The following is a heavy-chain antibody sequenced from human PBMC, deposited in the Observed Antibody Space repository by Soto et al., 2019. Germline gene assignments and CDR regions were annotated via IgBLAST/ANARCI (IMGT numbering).Heavy chain of an antibody. V-gene: IGHV3-74*01. CDR1: GFTFSTYW. J-gene: IGHJ6*04. Sequence: GGSLRLSCAASGFTFSTYWMHWVRQAPGKGLVWVSRINGDGSSTSYGDSVKGRFTISRDNAKNALYLQMSSLRAEDTAVYYCARAPDFCNWVNVWGKGTTVTVTS. CDR3: ARAPDFCNWVNV. CDR2: INGDGSST. D-gene: IGHD3-3*01.